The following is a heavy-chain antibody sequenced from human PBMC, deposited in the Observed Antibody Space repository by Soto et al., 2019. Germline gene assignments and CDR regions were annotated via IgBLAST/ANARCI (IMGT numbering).Heavy chain of an antibody. D-gene: IGHD5-18*01. J-gene: IGHJ4*02. CDR3: ARGTAMVPYFDY. CDR1: GGSISSYY. CDR2: IYYSGST. Sequence: SETLSLTCTVSGGSISSYYWSWIRQPPGKGLEWIGYIYYSGSTNYNPSLKSRVTISVDTSKNQFSLKLSSVTAADTAVYYCARGTAMVPYFDYWGQGTLVTVSS. V-gene: IGHV4-59*01.